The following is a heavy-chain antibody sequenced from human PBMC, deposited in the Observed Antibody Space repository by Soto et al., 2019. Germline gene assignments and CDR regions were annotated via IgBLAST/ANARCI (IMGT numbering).Heavy chain of an antibody. V-gene: IGHV4-59*08. CDR2: VYYTGDT. D-gene: IGHD4-17*01. CDR1: SGPDRSHN. Sequence: QVQLQQSGPRLVKPSETLSLTCTVSSGPDRSHNWGWIRQPPGRGLEWIGYVYYTGDTAYNPSLRGRVTISAAPSTTDIYWTLNSVTAADTAVYYCVRQGIDYLHGLVDVGGPGTTVSVSS. CDR3: VRQGIDYLHGLVDV. J-gene: IGHJ6*02.